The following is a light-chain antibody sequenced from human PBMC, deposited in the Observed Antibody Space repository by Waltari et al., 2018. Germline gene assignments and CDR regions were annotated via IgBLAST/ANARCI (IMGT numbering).Light chain of an antibody. CDR2: SVS. J-gene: IGKJ4*01. CDR3: QQSYSTLSLT. Sequence: DIQMTQSPSSLSASVGDRVTITCRESQKIYTYLNWYQQKAGKAPNLLISSVSTLQSVVPSRFSGSGSGTEFTLTISSLQPEDFATYYCQQSYSTLSLTFGGGTKVEIK. V-gene: IGKV1-39*01. CDR1: QKIYTY.